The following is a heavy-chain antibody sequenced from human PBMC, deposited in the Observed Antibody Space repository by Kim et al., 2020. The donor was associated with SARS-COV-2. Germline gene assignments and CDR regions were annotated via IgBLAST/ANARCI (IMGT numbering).Heavy chain of an antibody. Sequence: RFPISRDNAKNSLYLQMNSLRAEDTAVYYCARDGDIVVVPAAIPPNWFDPWGQGTLVTVSS. J-gene: IGHJ5*02. CDR3: ARDGDIVVVPAAIPPNWFDP. D-gene: IGHD2-2*02. V-gene: IGHV3-11*06.